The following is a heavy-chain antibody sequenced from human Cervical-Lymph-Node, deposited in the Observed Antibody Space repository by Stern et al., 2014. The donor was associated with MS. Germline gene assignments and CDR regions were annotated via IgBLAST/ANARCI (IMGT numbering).Heavy chain of an antibody. J-gene: IGHJ4*02. CDR1: GASLSNDRFY. Sequence: QVQLQESGPELVQPSETLSLTCTDSGASLSNDRFYWSWVRQPAGKGLEWLGRIHTTGNVNYNPSLKTRVTMSRDKSKNQVPLSLFSVTAADTATYYCARETIVGTTRPFDSWGQGIQVTVSS. CDR3: ARETIVGTTRPFDS. V-gene: IGHV4-61*02. CDR2: IHTTGNV. D-gene: IGHD1-26*01.